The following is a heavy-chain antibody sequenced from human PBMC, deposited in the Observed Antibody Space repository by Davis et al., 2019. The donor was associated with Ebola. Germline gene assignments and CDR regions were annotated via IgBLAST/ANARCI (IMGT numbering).Heavy chain of an antibody. Sequence: SETLSLTCAVYGGPFSGYYWSWIRQPPGKGLEWIGEINHSGSTNYNPSLKSRVTISVDTSKNQFSLKLSSVTAADTAVYYCARARRSGYDSVYWGQGTLVTVSS. V-gene: IGHV4-34*01. CDR1: GGPFSGYY. J-gene: IGHJ4*02. CDR2: INHSGST. CDR3: ARARRSGYDSVY. D-gene: IGHD5-12*01.